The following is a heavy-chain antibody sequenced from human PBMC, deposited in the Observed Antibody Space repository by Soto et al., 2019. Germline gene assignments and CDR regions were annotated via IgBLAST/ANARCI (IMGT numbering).Heavy chain of an antibody. Sequence: PSQTLSLTCAISGDSVSSNSAAWNWIRQSPSRGLEWLGRTYYRSKWYNDYAVSVKSRITINPDTSKNQFSLQLNSVTPEDTAVYYCARDHGYSSFWYGYYYYYRHDVWAQGTTVTVSS. CDR3: ARDHGYSSFWYGYYYYYRHDV. J-gene: IGHJ6*02. D-gene: IGHD6-13*01. V-gene: IGHV6-1*01. CDR1: GDSVSSNSAA. CDR2: TYYRSKWYN.